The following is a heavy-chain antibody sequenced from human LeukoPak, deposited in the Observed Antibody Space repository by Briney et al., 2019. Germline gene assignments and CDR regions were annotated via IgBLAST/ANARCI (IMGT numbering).Heavy chain of an antibody. J-gene: IGHJ4*02. D-gene: IGHD3-22*01. CDR3: ARGTYYYDSSGYYDFDY. Sequence: GXLRLSCAASGFTFSSYWMSWVRQAAGKGLEWVADIKQDGREKYYVDSVKGRFTISRDNAKNSLYLQMNSLRAEDTAVYYCARGTYYYDSSGYYDFDYWGQGTLVTVSS. CDR2: IKQDGREK. V-gene: IGHV3-7*01. CDR1: GFTFSSYW.